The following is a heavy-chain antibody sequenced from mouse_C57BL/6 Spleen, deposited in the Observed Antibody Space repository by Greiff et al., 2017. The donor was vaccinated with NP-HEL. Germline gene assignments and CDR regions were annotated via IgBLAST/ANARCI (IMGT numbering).Heavy chain of an antibody. CDR3: ARGGNDSFAY. CDR1: GYSFTGYY. V-gene: IGHV1-42*01. D-gene: IGHD2-4*01. Sequence: VQLKESGPELVKPGASVKISCKASGYSFTGYYMNWVKQSPEKSLEWIGEINPSTGGTTYNQKFKAKATLTVDKSSSTAYMQLKSLTSEDSAVYYCARGGNDSFAYWGQGTLVTVSA. J-gene: IGHJ3*01. CDR2: INPSTGGT.